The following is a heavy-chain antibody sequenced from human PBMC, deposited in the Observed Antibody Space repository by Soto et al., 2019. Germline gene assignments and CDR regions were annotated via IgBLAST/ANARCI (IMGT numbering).Heavy chain of an antibody. CDR3: AREEGAVTTGGYYYYYGVDV. Sequence: QVQLQESGPGLVKPSQTLALTCTVSGGSISSGGYYWSWILQHPGKGLECIGYIYYSGTTNYNPYLKSRVTISIDTSKNQVSLKLSSVTAADTAVYYCAREEGAVTTGGYYYYYGVDVCGQGTTVTVSS. CDR1: GGSISSGGYY. CDR2: IYYSGTT. J-gene: IGHJ6*02. V-gene: IGHV4-31*03. D-gene: IGHD4-17*01.